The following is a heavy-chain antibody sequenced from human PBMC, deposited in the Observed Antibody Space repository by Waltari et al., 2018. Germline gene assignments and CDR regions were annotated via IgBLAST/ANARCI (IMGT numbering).Heavy chain of an antibody. CDR2: VSSDENV. V-gene: IGHV4-61*02. Sequence: QLQGSGPGLVEPSQTLSLTCTVSGGAISSGAYYWSWIRPTAVGGLGWIGRVSSDENVNYNPSLGSRVTISVDSSRNQFSLTLTSVAAADSALYFCATGWSWHPTGDVFDFWGQGIRATVSS. CDR3: ATGWSWHPTGDVFDF. J-gene: IGHJ3*01. CDR1: GGAISSGAYY. D-gene: IGHD6-19*01.